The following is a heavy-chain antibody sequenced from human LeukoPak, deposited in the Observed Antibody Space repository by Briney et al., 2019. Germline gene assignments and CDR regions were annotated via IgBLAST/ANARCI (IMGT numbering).Heavy chain of an antibody. CDR2: ISYDGSNK. CDR1: GFTFRTYG. D-gene: IGHD6-13*01. CDR3: ARDHGSS. V-gene: IGHV3-30*03. J-gene: IGHJ5*02. Sequence: GGSLRLSCAASGFTFRTYGMHWVRQAPGKGLEWVAVISYDGSNKYYADSVKGRFTISRDNSKNTLYLQMNSLRAEDTAVYYCARDHGSSWGQGTLVTVSS.